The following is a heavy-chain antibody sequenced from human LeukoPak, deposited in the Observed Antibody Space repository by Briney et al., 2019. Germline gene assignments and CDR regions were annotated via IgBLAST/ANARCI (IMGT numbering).Heavy chain of an antibody. Sequence: ASVKVSCKASGHTFTSYGISWVRQAPGQGLEWMGWISAYSGNTNYAQKLQGRVTMTTDTSTSTAYMELRSLRSDDTAVYYCARDLSALAAGDYWGQGTLVTVSS. CDR1: GHTFTSYG. V-gene: IGHV1-18*04. D-gene: IGHD6-13*01. CDR2: ISAYSGNT. J-gene: IGHJ4*02. CDR3: ARDLSALAAGDY.